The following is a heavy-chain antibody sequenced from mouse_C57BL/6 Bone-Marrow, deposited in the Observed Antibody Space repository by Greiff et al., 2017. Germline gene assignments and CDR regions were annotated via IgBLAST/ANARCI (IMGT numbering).Heavy chain of an antibody. V-gene: IGHV5-12*01. J-gene: IGHJ4*01. CDR2: ISNGGGST. CDR1: GFTFSDSY. D-gene: IGHD1-3*01. Sequence: EVQVVESGGGLVQPGGSLKLSCAASGFTFSDSYMYWVRQTPEKRLEWVAYISNGGGSTYYPDTVKGRFTISRDNAKNTLYLQMSRLKSEDTAMYYCARLLKDYWSQGTSVTVSS. CDR3: ARLLKDY.